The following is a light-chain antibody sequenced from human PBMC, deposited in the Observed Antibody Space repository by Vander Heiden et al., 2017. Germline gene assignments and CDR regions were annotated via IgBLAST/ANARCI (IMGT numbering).Light chain of an antibody. J-gene: IGKJ4*01. CDR2: RVS. CDR3: MQGTHWPLT. V-gene: IGKV2-30*01. Sequence: DVVVTQSPLSLPVTLGQPVSISCRSSLSLVNCDGNTYLNWFHQRPGQSPRRLIYRVSNRDSGVPDRFSGSGSGTDFTLKISRVEAEDIGVYYCMQGTHWPLTFGGGTKVEIK. CDR1: LSLVNCDGNTY.